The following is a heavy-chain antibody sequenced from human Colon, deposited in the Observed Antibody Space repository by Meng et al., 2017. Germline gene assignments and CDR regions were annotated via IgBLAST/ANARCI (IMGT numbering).Heavy chain of an antibody. CDR1: GFTLKNNY. CDR3: ATESFAA. Sequence: EGRLVEPGGDLVQPGGSLRRSCVVSGFTLKNNYIHWVRQDPVRGLEWVAILYSGRITYYADSVKGRFTISRDDSKNTVHLQMNSLTVDDTALYYCATESFAAWGQGTLVTVSS. D-gene: IGHD3-16*02. V-gene: IGHV3-66*02. J-gene: IGHJ5*02. CDR2: LYSGRIT.